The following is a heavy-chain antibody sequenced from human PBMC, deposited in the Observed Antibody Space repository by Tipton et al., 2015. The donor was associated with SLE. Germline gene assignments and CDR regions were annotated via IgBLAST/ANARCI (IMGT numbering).Heavy chain of an antibody. D-gene: IGHD2-8*02. CDR1: GYTFTNFD. CDR3: ARECSGTGCLDY. CDR2: ISTKNGDT. Sequence: QLVQSGAEVMKPGASVKVSCKASGYTFTNFDISWVRQAPGQGLEWMGWISTKNGDTKYAQRFQGRVSMTTDTSTSTTYMALRSARSDDTAIYYCARECSGTGCLDYWGQGTLVTVSS. V-gene: IGHV1-18*01. J-gene: IGHJ4*02.